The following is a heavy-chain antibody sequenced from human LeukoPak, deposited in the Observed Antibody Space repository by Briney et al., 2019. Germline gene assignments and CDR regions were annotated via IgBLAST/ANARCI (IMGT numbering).Heavy chain of an antibody. CDR2: IIPILGIA. CDR3: ASDPTVYCSSTNCYSNY. D-gene: IGHD2-2*02. V-gene: IGHV1-69*04. Sequence: GASVKVSCKASGGTFSSYAISWVRQAPGQGLEWMGRIIPILGIANYAQKFQGRVTITADKSTSTAYMELSSLRSEDTAVYYCASDPTVYCSSTNCYSNYWGQGTLVTVSS. J-gene: IGHJ4*02. CDR1: GGTFSSYA.